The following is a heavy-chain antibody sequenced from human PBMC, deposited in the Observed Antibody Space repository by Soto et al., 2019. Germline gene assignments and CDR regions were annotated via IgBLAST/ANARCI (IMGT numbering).Heavy chain of an antibody. D-gene: IGHD4-17*01. J-gene: IGHJ4*02. CDR1: GFTFSSYG. V-gene: IGHV3-15*01. CDR2: IKSETDGGTT. Sequence: GGSLRLSCAASGFTFSSYGMHWVRQAPGKGLEWVGRIKSETDGGTTDYAAPVKGRFTISRDDSRNTLFLQMNSLKTEDTAVYYCTTDLHGXFDYWGQGTLVTVSS. CDR3: TTDLHGXFDY.